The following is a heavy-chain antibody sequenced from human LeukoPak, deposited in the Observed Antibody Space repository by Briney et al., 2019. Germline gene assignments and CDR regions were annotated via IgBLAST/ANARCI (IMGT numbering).Heavy chain of an antibody. CDR3: ARGVVVVAATLGWFDP. D-gene: IGHD2-15*01. V-gene: IGHV4-31*03. CDR1: GGSISSGGYY. J-gene: IGHJ5*02. CDR2: IYYSGST. Sequence: SRTLSLTCTVSGGSISSGGYYWSWIRQHPGKGLEWIGYIYYSGSTYYNPSLKSRVTISVDTSKNQFSLKLSSVTAADTAVYYCARGVVVVAATLGWFDPWGQGTLVTVSS.